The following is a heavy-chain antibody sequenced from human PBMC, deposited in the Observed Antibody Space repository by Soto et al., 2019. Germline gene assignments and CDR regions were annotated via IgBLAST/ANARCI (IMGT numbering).Heavy chain of an antibody. J-gene: IGHJ4*02. Sequence: GGSLRLSCAASGFPLSDYVVTWVRQAPGKGLEWVSGISGSIGHTYYADSVKGRFTISRDSSKNTVYLQMNSLRAEDTAVYYCAKEVIGARRGPDNWGQGTLVTVPQ. D-gene: IGHD6-6*01. CDR3: AKEVIGARRGPDN. V-gene: IGHV3-23*01. CDR1: GFPLSDYV. CDR2: ISGSIGHT.